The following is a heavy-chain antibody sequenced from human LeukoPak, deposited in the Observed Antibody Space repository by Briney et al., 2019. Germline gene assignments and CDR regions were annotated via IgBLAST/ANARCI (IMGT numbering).Heavy chain of an antibody. CDR1: GGSITSYY. CDR2: IYYSGST. J-gene: IGHJ2*01. Sequence: PSETLSLTCTVSGGSITSYYWSWIRQPPGKGLEWIGYIYYSGSTNYNPSLKSRVTISVDTSKNQFSLKLSSVTAADTAVYYCARGSYGYDWYFDLWGRGTLVTVSS. CDR3: ARGSYGYDWYFDL. V-gene: IGHV4-59*01. D-gene: IGHD5-18*01.